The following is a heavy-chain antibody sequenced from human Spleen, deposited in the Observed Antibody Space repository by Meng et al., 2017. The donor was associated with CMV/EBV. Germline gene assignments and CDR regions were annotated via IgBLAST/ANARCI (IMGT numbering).Heavy chain of an antibody. J-gene: IGHJ5*02. Sequence: CKASGYTFTSYYMHWVRQAPGQGLEWMGIINPSGGSTSYAQKFQGRVTMTRDTSTSTVYMELSSVTAADTAVYYCARGDGSYYLWFDPWGQGTLVTVSS. CDR2: INPSGGST. D-gene: IGHD1-26*01. CDR1: GYTFTSYY. V-gene: IGHV1-46*01. CDR3: ARGDGSYYLWFDP.